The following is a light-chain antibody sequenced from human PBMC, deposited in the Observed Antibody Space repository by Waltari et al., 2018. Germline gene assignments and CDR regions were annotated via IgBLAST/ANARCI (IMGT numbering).Light chain of an antibody. CDR2: DVT. V-gene: IGLV2-14*01. J-gene: IGLJ3*02. Sequence: QAALTQPASVSWSPGQSITLSCTGTSSDVGFFNYVSWYQPHPGKAPNLMIYDVTERPSGVSNRFSGSKSGNTASLTISGLQAENEADYYCNSYAGSSSWVFGGGTKLTVL. CDR1: SSDVGFFNY. CDR3: NSYAGSSSWV.